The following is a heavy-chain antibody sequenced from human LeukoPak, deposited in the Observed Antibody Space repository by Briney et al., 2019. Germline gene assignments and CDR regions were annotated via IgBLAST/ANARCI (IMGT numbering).Heavy chain of an antibody. D-gene: IGHD1-14*01. CDR1: GYTCMNYG. J-gene: IGHJ3*01. CDR2: IYFYTVNK. V-gene: IGHV1-18*01. CDR3: ARGHHDIGTTGTFDV. Sequence: GASVKVSFKCSGYTCMNYGINWVRQARGKGLEWVGWIYFYTVNKTSTQKFQGKVTLTTDTSTNTVSLEPRRLTFDNTAVYYCARGHHDIGTTGTFDVWGQGTRVIVSS.